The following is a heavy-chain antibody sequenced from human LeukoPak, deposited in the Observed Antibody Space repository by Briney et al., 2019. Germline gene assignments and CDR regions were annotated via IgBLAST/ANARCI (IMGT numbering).Heavy chain of an antibody. CDR3: ARGGVSGSYCNY. D-gene: IGHD3-10*01. Sequence: HPGGSLRLSSAASGFTFSSYWMHWVRQAPGKGLVWVSRINIDGSSTSYADSVKGRFAISRDNAKNTLYLQMNSLRAEDTAVYYCARGGVSGSYCNYWGKGTLVTVSS. CDR2: INIDGSST. CDR1: GFTFSSYW. J-gene: IGHJ4*02. V-gene: IGHV3-74*01.